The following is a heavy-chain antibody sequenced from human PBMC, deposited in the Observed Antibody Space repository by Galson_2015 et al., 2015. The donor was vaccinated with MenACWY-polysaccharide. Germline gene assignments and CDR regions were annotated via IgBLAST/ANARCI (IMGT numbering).Heavy chain of an antibody. CDR3: ARDHWGY. J-gene: IGHJ4*02. Sequence: SLRLSCAASGFTLSNHEMSWVRQAPGKGLEWISYMSISGTDKYYADSVKGRFTISRDGAENSLYLQMNSLRAEDTAVYYCARDHWGYWGQGTLVTV. CDR2: MSISGTDK. D-gene: IGHD7-27*01. CDR1: GFTLSNHE. V-gene: IGHV3-48*03.